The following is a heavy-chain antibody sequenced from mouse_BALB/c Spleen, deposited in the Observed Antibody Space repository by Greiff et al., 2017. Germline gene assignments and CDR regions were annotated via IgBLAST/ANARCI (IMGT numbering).Heavy chain of an antibody. Sequence: VQLKESGPELVKPGASVKISCKASGYSFTGYFMNWVKQSHGKSLEWIGRINPYNGDTFYNQKFKGKATLTVDKSSSTAHMELLSLTSEDSAVYYCGRNYRYDVGYFDYWGQGTTLTVSS. V-gene: IGHV1-37*01. CDR1: GYSFTGYF. CDR3: GRNYRYDVGYFDY. J-gene: IGHJ2*01. D-gene: IGHD2-14*01. CDR2: INPYNGDT.